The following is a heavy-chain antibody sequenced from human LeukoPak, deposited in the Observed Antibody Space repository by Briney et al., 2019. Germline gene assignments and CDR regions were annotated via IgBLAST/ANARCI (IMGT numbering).Heavy chain of an antibody. CDR1: GYTLTELS. Sequence: ASVEDSCKVSGYTLTELSMHWVRQAPGKGLGGMGGFDPADGETIYPQKFQRRVTMTDDTSTDTAYMELSSLRSEDTAVSYCATVRTYAGDAFDIWGQGTMVTVSS. J-gene: IGHJ3*02. D-gene: IGHD2-2*01. CDR2: FDPADGET. CDR3: ATVRTYAGDAFDI. V-gene: IGHV1-24*01.